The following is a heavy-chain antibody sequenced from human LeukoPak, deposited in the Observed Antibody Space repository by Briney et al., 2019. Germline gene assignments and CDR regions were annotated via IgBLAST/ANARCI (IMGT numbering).Heavy chain of an antibody. D-gene: IGHD6-19*01. J-gene: IGHJ4*02. CDR3: ARGAGKTANLLDY. CDR2: IYYSGST. Sequence: SETLSLTCTVSGVSISSYYWSWIRQPPGKGLEWIGYIYYSGSTNYNPSLKSRVTISVDTSKNQFSLKLSSVTAADTAVYYCARGAGKTANLLDYWGQRTLVTVSS. V-gene: IGHV4-59*01. CDR1: GVSISSYY.